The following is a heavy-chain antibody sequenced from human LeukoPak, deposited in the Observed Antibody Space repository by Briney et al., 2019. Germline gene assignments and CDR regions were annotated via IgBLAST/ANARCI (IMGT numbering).Heavy chain of an antibody. D-gene: IGHD6-19*01. CDR2: ITTKPDNYAT. CDR1: GFTFSGSD. Sequence: GGSLRLSCAASGFTFSGSDIHWVRQASGKGLEWVGRITTKPDNYATAYAASVKGRFTISRDDSESTAYLQMNSLKTEDTAIYYCTTYRSGHYWGQGTLVTVSS. V-gene: IGHV3-73*01. CDR3: TTYRSGHY. J-gene: IGHJ4*02.